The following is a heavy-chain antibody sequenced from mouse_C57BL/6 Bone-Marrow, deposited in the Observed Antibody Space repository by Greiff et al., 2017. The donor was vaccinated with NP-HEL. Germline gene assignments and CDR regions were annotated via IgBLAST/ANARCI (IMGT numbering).Heavy chain of an antibody. CDR3: AREGYCGRLDYWD. J-gene: IGHJ1*03. CDR1: GYAFSSSW. CDR2: IYPGAGDT. Sequence: QVQLQQSGPELVKPGASVKISCTASGYAFSSSWMNWVKQRPGKGLEWIGRIYPGAGDTNYTGKFTGQATLTADKSSSTAYMQLSSLTSEDSAVYFYAREGYCGRLDYWDRGTGITVT. D-gene: IGHD4-1*01. V-gene: IGHV1-82*01.